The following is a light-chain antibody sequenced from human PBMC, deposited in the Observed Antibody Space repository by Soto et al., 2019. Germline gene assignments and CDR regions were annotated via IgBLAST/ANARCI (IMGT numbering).Light chain of an antibody. CDR2: KAS. CDR1: ETVAGSY. J-gene: IGKJ1*01. CDR3: QHYNSYSEA. Sequence: TQSPGTLSLSPGERATLSCRASETVAGSYLAWYQQKPGKAPKLLIYKASTLKSGVPSRFSGSGSGTEFTLTISSLQPDDFATYYCQHYNSYSEAFGQGTKVDIK. V-gene: IGKV1-5*03.